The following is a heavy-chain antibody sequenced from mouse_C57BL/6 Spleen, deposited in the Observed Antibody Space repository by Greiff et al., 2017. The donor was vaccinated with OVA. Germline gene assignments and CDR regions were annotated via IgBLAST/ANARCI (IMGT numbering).Heavy chain of an antibody. CDR2: IYPGDGDT. CDR3: AREFYGYGGFAY. V-gene: IGHV1-82*01. CDR1: GYAFSSSW. D-gene: IGHD2-2*01. Sequence: VQLKESGPELVKPGASVKISCKASGYAFSSSWMNWVKQRPGKGLEWIGRIYPGDGDTNYNGKFKGKATLTADKSSSTAYMQLSSLTSEDSAVYFCAREFYGYGGFAYWGQGTLVTVSA. J-gene: IGHJ3*01.